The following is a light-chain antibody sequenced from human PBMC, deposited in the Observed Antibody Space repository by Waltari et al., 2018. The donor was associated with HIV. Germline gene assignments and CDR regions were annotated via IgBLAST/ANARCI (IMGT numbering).Light chain of an antibody. CDR1: SSNFGPTLD. CDR3: QTFDRTLSFYV. CDR2: GST. J-gene: IGLJ1*01. Sequence: QAALTQPPSVSGAPGQRLATPCTGHSSNFGPTLDVHLYQCLPGVAPKLLLYGSTKRPAGVSDRFSGSRSDTSASLAITGLRADDEATYYCQTFDRTLSFYVFGTGTTVSVL. V-gene: IGLV1-40*01.